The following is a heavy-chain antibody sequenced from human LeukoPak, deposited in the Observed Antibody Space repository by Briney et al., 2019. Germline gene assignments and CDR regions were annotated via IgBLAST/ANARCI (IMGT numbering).Heavy chain of an antibody. Sequence: ASVKVSCKASGGTFSSYAISWVRQAPGQGLEWMGRIIPILGIANYAQKFQGRVTITADESTSTAYMELSSLRSEDTAVYYCARGTSIAARPFDYWGQGTLVTVSS. CDR1: GGTFSSYA. D-gene: IGHD6-6*01. J-gene: IGHJ4*02. CDR3: ARGTSIAARPFDY. CDR2: IIPILGIA. V-gene: IGHV1-69*04.